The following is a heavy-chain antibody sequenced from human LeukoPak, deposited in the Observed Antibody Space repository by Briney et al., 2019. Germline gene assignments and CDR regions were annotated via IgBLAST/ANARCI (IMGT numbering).Heavy chain of an antibody. D-gene: IGHD2-2*02. J-gene: IGHJ5*02. CDR3: ARDTTYCSSTSCYIKGWFDP. Sequence: SETLSLTCTVSGGSISSYYWSWIRQPPGKGLEWIGYIYYSGSTNYNPSLKSRVTISVDTSKNQFSLKLSSVTAADTAVYYCARDTTYCSSTSCYIKGWFDPWGQGTLVTVSS. V-gene: IGHV4-59*01. CDR2: IYYSGST. CDR1: GGSISSYY.